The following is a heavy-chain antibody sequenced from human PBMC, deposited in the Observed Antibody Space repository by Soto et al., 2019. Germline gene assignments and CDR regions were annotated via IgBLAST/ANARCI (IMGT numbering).Heavy chain of an antibody. CDR1: GGSISSSSYY. CDR2: IYYSGST. CDR3: AIQKQDYGDRCDY. V-gene: IGHV4-39*01. D-gene: IGHD4-17*01. Sequence: QLQLQESGPGLVKPSETLSLTCPVSGGSISSSSYYWGWIRQPPGKGLEWIGSIYYSGSTYYKPYLKSRVTISVDTSNNQFALKFSSVTAADTAVYDCAIQKQDYGDRCDYWCQGTLVTVSS. J-gene: IGHJ4*02.